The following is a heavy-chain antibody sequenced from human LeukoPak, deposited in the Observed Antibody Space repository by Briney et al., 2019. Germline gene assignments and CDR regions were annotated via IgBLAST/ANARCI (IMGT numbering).Heavy chain of an antibody. D-gene: IGHD3-10*01. CDR1: GGTFSSYA. V-gene: IGHV1-69*05. J-gene: IGHJ5*02. Sequence: SVKVSCKASGGTFSSYAISWVRQAPGQGLEWMGGIIPIFGTANYAQKFQGRVTITTDESTSTAYMELSSLRSEDPAVYYCAREYGYYGSGSQDNWFDPWGQGTLVTVSS. CDR3: AREYGYYGSGSQDNWFDP. CDR2: IIPIFGTA.